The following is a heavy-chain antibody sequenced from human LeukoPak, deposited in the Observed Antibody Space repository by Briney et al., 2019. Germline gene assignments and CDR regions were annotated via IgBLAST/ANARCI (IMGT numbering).Heavy chain of an antibody. D-gene: IGHD2-15*01. CDR2: IYSGGST. V-gene: IGHV3-66*01. CDR3: VREEYCSGGSCYLGP. J-gene: IGHJ5*02. CDR1: GFTVSSNY. Sequence: GGSLRLSCAASGFTVSSNYMSWVRQAPGKGLEWVSVIYSGGSTYYADSVKGRFTISRDNSKNTLYLQMNSLRAEDTAVYYCVREEYCSGGSCYLGPWGQGTLVTVSS.